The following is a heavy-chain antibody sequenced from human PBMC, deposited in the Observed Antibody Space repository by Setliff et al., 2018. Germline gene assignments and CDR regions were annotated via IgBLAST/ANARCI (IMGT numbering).Heavy chain of an antibody. V-gene: IGHV7-4-1*02. CDR3: ARDGGNGVDY. D-gene: IGHD3-16*01. CDR2: INTKTGNP. CDR1: GYTLNNYA. Sequence: ASVKVSCKASGYTLNNYAMNWVRQAPGQGFEWMGWINTKTGNPTYAQDFTGRLVFSLDTSVNTAFVQISSLKAEDTAVYYCARDGGNGVDYRGQGTLVTVSS. J-gene: IGHJ4*02.